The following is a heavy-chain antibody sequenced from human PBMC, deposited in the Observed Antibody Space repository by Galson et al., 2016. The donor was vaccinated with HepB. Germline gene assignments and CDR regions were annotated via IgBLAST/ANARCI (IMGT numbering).Heavy chain of an antibody. D-gene: IGHD6-19*01. V-gene: IGHV3-30-3*01. Sequence: SLRLSCAVSGITFSTYDIHWVRQPPGKGLEWVAHISDDASKKLYADSVKGRFTISRDNSKNTLYLQLSSLRPDDTGVYYCAKCSVYSTGWCNSLDPWGQGTLVIVSS. CDR2: ISDDASKK. CDR1: GITFSTYD. CDR3: AKCSVYSTGWCNSLDP. J-gene: IGHJ5*02.